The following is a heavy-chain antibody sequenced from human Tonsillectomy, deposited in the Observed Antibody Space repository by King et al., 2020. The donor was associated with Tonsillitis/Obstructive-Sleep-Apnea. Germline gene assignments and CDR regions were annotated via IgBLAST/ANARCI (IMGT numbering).Heavy chain of an antibody. Sequence: VQLVESGGGLVKPGGSLRLSCAASGFTFSSYSMNWVRQAPGTGLEWVSSISSSSRYLYYSDAVKGRFTISRDNAKNSLYLQMNSLRAEDTAVYYCARDKEGDMTTGWFDPWGQGTLVTVSS. CDR1: GFTFSSYS. CDR2: ISSSSRYL. D-gene: IGHD4-17*01. J-gene: IGHJ5*02. V-gene: IGHV3-21*01. CDR3: ARDKEGDMTTGWFDP.